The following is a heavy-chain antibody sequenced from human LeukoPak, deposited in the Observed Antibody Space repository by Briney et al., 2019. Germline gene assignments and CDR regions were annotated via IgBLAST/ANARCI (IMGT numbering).Heavy chain of an antibody. CDR2: ISYDGSNK. Sequence: GGSLRLSCAASGFTFSSYGMHWVRQAPGKGLEWVAVISYDGSNKYYADSVKGRFTISRDNSKNTLYLQMNSLRAEDTAVYYCAKGPRLQGSRGAFDIWGQGTMVTVSS. D-gene: IGHD6-25*01. J-gene: IGHJ3*02. V-gene: IGHV3-30*18. CDR1: GFTFSSYG. CDR3: AKGPRLQGSRGAFDI.